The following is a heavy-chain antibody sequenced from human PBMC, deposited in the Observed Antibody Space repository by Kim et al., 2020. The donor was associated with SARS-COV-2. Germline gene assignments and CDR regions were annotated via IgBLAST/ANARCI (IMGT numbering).Heavy chain of an antibody. J-gene: IGHJ6*02. CDR3: ARGTFASGVDL. CDR2: RKGDVSDT. CDR1: GFTFSSYS. Sequence: GGSLRLSCATSGFTFSSYSMNWFSQAPRKVLLWFSRRKGDVSDTNYVDSVKGRFTITRDNAKNTLYLEMKSLRVDDTAVYYWARGTFASGVDLWGQGTTVTVSS. V-gene: IGHV3-74*01.